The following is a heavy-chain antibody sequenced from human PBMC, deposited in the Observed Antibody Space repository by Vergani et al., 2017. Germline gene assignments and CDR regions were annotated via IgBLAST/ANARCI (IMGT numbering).Heavy chain of an antibody. V-gene: IGHV4-4*02. J-gene: IGHJ6*02. D-gene: IGHD6-6*01. Sequence: QVQLPESGPGLVKPSGTLSLPCAVSGGSISSNNWWSCVRQPPGKGLEWVGEIYHSGSTNYNPSLKSRVTISVDKSKNQFSLKLSSVTAADTAVYYCATSSSPNYYYYGMDVWGQGTTVTVSS. CDR2: IYHSGST. CDR1: GGSISSNNW. CDR3: ATSSSPNYYYYGMDV.